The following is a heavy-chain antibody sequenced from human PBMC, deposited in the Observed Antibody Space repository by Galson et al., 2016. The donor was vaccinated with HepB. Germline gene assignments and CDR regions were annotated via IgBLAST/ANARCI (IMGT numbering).Heavy chain of an antibody. Sequence: SLRLSCAASGFTFSSYWMHWVRQAPGKGLVWVSRINTDGSSTSYADSMKGRFTISIDNAKNTLYLQMNSLRAEDTAVYYCARGVPYYYSSGSYYLAYWGQGTLATVSS. CDR1: GFTFSSYW. V-gene: IGHV3-74*01. CDR2: INTDGSST. D-gene: IGHD3-10*01. CDR3: ARGVPYYYSSGSYYLAY. J-gene: IGHJ4*02.